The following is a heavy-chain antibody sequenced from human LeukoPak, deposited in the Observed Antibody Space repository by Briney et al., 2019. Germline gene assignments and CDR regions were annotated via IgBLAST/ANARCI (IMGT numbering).Heavy chain of an antibody. D-gene: IGHD3-10*01. CDR1: GGSFSGYY. CDR2: INHSGST. Sequence: SETLSLTCAVSGGSFSGYYWSWIRQPPGKGLEWIGEINHSGSTNYNPPLKSRVTISVDTSKNQFSLKLSSVTAADTAVYFCAGVRGIISRNWFDPWGHGTLVTGSS. J-gene: IGHJ5*02. CDR3: AGVRGIISRNWFDP. V-gene: IGHV4-34*01.